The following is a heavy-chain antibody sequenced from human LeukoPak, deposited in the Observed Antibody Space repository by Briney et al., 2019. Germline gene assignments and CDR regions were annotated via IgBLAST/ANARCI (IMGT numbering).Heavy chain of an antibody. D-gene: IGHD5-12*01. Sequence: PGGSLRLSCAASGFTFSYYNMNWVRQAPGKGLEWVSAISGSGASTYYADSVKGRFTISRDNSKNTLYLQMNSLRAEDTALYYCAKEGGGYDYRFFDYWGQGTLVTVSS. CDR2: ISGSGAST. J-gene: IGHJ4*02. CDR1: GFTFSYYN. CDR3: AKEGGGYDYRFFDY. V-gene: IGHV3-23*01.